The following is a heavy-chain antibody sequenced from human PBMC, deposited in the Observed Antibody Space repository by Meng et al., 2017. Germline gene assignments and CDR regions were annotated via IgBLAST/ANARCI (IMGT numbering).Heavy chain of an antibody. Sequence: QVQLQQWGAGLLKPSETLSLTCAVYGGSFSGYYWSWIRQPPGKGLEWIGEINHSGSTNYTPSLKSRVTISVDTSKNQFSLKLSSVTAADTAVYYCASSAWYSDNPGYFDYWGQGTLVTVSS. D-gene: IGHD6-13*01. CDR1: GGSFSGYY. CDR2: INHSGST. J-gene: IGHJ4*02. CDR3: ASSAWYSDNPGYFDY. V-gene: IGHV4-34*01.